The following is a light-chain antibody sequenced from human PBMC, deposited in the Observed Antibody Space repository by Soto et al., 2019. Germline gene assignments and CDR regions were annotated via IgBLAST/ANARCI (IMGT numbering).Light chain of an antibody. Sequence: EIVLTQSPGTLSLSPGERATLSCRASQSVSSSYVTWYQQKPGQAPRLLIYGASSRATGIPDGFSGSGSGTDFTLTISRLEPEDFAVYYCQQYGSSGYTFGQGTKLEIK. J-gene: IGKJ2*01. CDR1: QSVSSSY. CDR2: GAS. V-gene: IGKV3-20*01. CDR3: QQYGSSGYT.